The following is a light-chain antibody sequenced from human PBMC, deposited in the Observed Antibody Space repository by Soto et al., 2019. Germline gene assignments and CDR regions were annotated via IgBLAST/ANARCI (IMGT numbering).Light chain of an antibody. J-gene: IGKJ1*01. CDR2: WAS. V-gene: IGKV4-1*01. Sequence: DIVMTQSPDSLAVSLGERATINCKSSQSILYSSNNKNYLAWYQQKPGQPPKLLIYWASTRESGVPDRFSGRGSGTDFTLTISSLQAGDVAVYYCQQYYDAPQTFGQGTKVEIK. CDR1: QSILYSSNNKNY. CDR3: QQYYDAPQT.